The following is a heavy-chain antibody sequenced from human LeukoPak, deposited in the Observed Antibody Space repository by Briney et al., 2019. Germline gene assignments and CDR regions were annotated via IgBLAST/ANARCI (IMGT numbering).Heavy chain of an antibody. CDR2: INAGNGNT. CDR1: GYTFTSYA. CDR3: ARDAGVTMVRGSFDP. J-gene: IGHJ5*02. D-gene: IGHD3-10*01. Sequence: ASVKVSCKASGYTFTSYAMHWVRQAPGQRLEWMGWINAGNGNTKYSQKFQGRVTITRDTSASTAYMELSSLRSEDTAVYYCARDAGVTMVRGSFDPWGQGTLVTVSS. V-gene: IGHV1-3*01.